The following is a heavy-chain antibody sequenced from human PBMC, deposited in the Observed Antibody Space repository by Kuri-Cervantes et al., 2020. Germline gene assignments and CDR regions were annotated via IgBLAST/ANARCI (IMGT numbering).Heavy chain of an antibody. CDR3: ARNEVTTWSDAFDI. J-gene: IGHJ3*02. V-gene: IGHV1-45*02. CDR1: GYTFTYRY. CDR2: ITPFNGNT. D-gene: IGHD4-17*01. Sequence: SVKVSCKASGYTFTYRYLHWVRQAPGQALEWMGWITPFNGNTNCAQKFQDRVTITRDTSASTAYMELSSLRSEDTAVYYCARNEVTTWSDAFDIWGQGTMVTVSS.